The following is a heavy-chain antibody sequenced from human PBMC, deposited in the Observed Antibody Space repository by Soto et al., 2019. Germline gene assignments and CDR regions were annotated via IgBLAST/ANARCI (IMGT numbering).Heavy chain of an antibody. CDR1: GFTFSSYS. Sequence: GGSLRLSCAASGFTFSSYSMNWVRQAPGKGLEWVSYISSSSSTIYYADSVKGRFTISRDNAKNSLYLQMNSLRAEDTAVYYCARDKDDRSGWGGGYYYYYGMDVWGQGTTVTVSS. CDR3: ARDKDDRSGWGGGYYYYYGMDV. CDR2: ISSSSSTI. V-gene: IGHV3-48*01. J-gene: IGHJ6*02. D-gene: IGHD6-19*01.